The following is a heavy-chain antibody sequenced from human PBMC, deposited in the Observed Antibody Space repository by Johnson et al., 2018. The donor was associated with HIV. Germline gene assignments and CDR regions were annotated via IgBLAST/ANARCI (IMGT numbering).Heavy chain of an antibody. CDR2: ISYDGRNK. CDR1: GFTFSNYA. V-gene: IGHV3-30*04. J-gene: IGHJ3*02. CDR3: ARVRPPGLLDAIDI. Sequence: QVQLVESGGGVVQPGRSLRLSCAASGFTFSNYAIHWVRQAPGKGLEWVAVISYDGRNKYYADSVKCRFTISRDNSKNTLYLQMNSLRAEDTAVYHCARVRPPGLLDAIDIWGQGTMVTVSS.